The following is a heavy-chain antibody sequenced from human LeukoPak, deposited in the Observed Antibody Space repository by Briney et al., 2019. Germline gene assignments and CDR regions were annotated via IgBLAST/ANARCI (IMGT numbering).Heavy chain of an antibody. CDR1: GGTFSSYA. J-gene: IGHJ6*02. Sequence: ASVKVSFTASGGTFSSYAISWVRQAPGQGLEWMGGIIPIFGTANYAQKFQGRVTITADESTSTAYMELSSLRSEDTAVYYCARDRGTFGWLHVNRSTGGENYGMDVWGQGTTVTVSS. CDR3: ARDRGTFGWLHVNRSTGGENYGMDV. V-gene: IGHV1-69*13. CDR2: IIPIFGTA. D-gene: IGHD5-24*01.